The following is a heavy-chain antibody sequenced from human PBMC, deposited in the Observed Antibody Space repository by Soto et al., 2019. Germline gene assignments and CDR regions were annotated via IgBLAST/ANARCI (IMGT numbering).Heavy chain of an antibody. V-gene: IGHV4-30-4*01. CDR1: GGSISSGDYY. Sequence: KASETLSLTRTVSGGSISSGDYYWSWIRQPPGKGLEWIGYFYYSGSTYYNPSLKSRVTISVDTSKNQFSQKLSSVTAADTAVYYCAREVTTRGIYNWFDPWGQGTLVTVSS. J-gene: IGHJ5*02. D-gene: IGHD4-17*01. CDR2: FYYSGST. CDR3: AREVTTRGIYNWFDP.